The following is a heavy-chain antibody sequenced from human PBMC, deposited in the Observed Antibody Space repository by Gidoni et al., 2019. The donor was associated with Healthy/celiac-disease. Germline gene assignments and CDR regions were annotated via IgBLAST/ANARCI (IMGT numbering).Heavy chain of an antibody. J-gene: IGHJ5*02. V-gene: IGHV3-15*07. CDR2: IKSKTDGGTT. CDR1: GFTFSNAW. Sequence: EVQLVESGGGLVKPGGSLRLSCAASGFTFSNAWMNWVRQAPGKGLEWVGRIKSKTDGGTTDYAAPVKGRFTISRDDSKNTLYLQMNSLKTEDTAVYYCTTDTPITVTTGVVDPWGQGTLVTVSS. D-gene: IGHD4-17*01. CDR3: TTDTPITVTTGVVDP.